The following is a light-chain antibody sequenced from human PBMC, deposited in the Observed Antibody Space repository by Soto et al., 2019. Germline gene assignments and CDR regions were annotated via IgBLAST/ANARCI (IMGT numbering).Light chain of an antibody. J-gene: IGLJ2*01. CDR2: DNN. Sequence: QSVLTQPPSVSAAPGQKVTISCSGSNSNIGNNYVSWYQQFPGTAPKVLIYDNNKRPSGIPDRFSGSKSATSATLVITGLQTGDEADYYCGAWDSGLHAGVFGGGTKLTVL. CDR1: NSNIGNNY. V-gene: IGLV1-51*01. CDR3: GAWDSGLHAGV.